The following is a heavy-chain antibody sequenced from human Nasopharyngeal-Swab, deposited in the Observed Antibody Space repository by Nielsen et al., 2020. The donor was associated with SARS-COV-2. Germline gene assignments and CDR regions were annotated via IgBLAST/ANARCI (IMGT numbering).Heavy chain of an antibody. CDR3: AREYYDFWSGYHRKGDSFDI. CDR1: GFTFSSYE. V-gene: IGHV3-48*03. CDR2: ISSSGSTI. D-gene: IGHD3-3*01. J-gene: IGHJ3*02. Sequence: GESLKISCAASGFTFSSYEMNWVRQAPGKGLEWVSYISSSGSTIYYADSVKGRFTISSDNAKNSLYLQMNRLRAEDTAVYYCAREYYDFWSGYHRKGDSFDIWGQGTMVTVSS.